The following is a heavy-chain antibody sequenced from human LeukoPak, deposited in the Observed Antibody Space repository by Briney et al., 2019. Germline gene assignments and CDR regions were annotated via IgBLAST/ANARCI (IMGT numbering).Heavy chain of an antibody. CDR3: ARPYYYDSSDAFSYAY. D-gene: IGHD3-22*01. J-gene: IGHJ4*02. V-gene: IGHV3-23*01. CDR1: GFTFSSYA. CDR2: ISGSGGST. Sequence: PGGSLRLSCAASGFTFSSYAMSWVRQAPGKGLEWVSAISGSGGSTYYADSVKGRLTISRDNSKNTLYLQMNSLRAEDTAVYYCARPYYYDSSDAFSYAYWGQGTLVTVSS.